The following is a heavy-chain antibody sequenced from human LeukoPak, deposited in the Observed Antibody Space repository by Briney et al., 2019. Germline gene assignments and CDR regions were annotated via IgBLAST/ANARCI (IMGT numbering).Heavy chain of an antibody. D-gene: IGHD6-13*01. V-gene: IGHV1-2*06. CDR3: ARPSHGIAAAWDFDY. CDR1: GYTFTSYG. Sequence: GASVKVSCKASGYTFTSYGISWVRQAPGQGLEWMGRINPNSGGTNYAQKFQGRVTMTRDTSISTAYMELSRLRSDDTAVYYCARPSHGIAAAWDFDYWGEGTLVTVSS. CDR2: INPNSGGT. J-gene: IGHJ4*02.